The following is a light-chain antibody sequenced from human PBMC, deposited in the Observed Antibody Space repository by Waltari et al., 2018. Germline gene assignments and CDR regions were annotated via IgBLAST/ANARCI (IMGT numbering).Light chain of an antibody. Sequence: QSALTQPASVSGSPGQSITISCTGTSSDVGGYNYVSWYQQHPGKAPKHMIYDVSNRPSGVSDLFSGSKSGNTAYLPLSGLQAEDEADYYCSSYTSSSTLEVFGGGTKLTVL. CDR3: SSYTSSSTLEV. V-gene: IGLV2-14*03. J-gene: IGLJ3*02. CDR2: DVS. CDR1: SSDVGGYNY.